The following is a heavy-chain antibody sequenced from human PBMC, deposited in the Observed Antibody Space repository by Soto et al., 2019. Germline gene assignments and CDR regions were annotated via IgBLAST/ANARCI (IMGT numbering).Heavy chain of an antibody. D-gene: IGHD1-26*01. CDR1: GFTFSSYS. CDR2: ISSSSSTI. J-gene: IGHJ4*02. Sequence: EVQLVESGGGLVQPGGSLRLSCAASGFTFSSYSMNWVRQAPGKGLEWVSYISSSSSTIYYADSVKGRFTISRDNAKKLLYLQMNRLGAEATAGYYCATPLPDHSGSYDDWGQGTLVTVSS. V-gene: IGHV3-48*01. CDR3: ATPLPDHSGSYDD.